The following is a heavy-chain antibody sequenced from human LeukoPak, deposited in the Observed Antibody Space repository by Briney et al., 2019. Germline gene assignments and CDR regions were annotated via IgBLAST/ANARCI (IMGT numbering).Heavy chain of an antibody. CDR2: IYYSGST. CDR3: ARVPGSSGWYTTFDP. Sequence: SETLSLTCNVSGGSISSYYWSWIRQPPGKGLEWIGYIYYSGSTNYNPSLKSRVTISVDTSKNQFSLKLSSVTAADTAVYYCARVPGSSGWYTTFDPWGQGTLVTVSS. V-gene: IGHV4-59*01. J-gene: IGHJ5*02. CDR1: GGSISSYY. D-gene: IGHD6-19*01.